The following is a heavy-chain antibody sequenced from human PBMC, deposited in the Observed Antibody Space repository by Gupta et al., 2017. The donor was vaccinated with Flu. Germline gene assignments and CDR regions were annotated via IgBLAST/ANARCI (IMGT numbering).Heavy chain of an antibody. V-gene: IGHV3-48*03. CDR2: ISTSGTTI. CDR3: TRDQGFNFDY. Sequence: EVQLVESGGGLVKPGGSLRLSCAASGFTFRRHDMHLVRQAPGKGLEWISYISTSGTTIFYADSVKGRFTVSRDNAKNSLYLQMNSLRVEDTAVYYCTRDQGFNFDYWGQGTLVTVSS. CDR1: GFTFRRHD. J-gene: IGHJ4*02.